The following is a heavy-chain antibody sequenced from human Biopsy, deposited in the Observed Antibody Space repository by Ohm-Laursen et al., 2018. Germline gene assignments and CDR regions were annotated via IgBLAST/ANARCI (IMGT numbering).Heavy chain of an antibody. CDR2: IWYDGSNK. CDR3: ARDEMGSISRSGYFQH. Sequence: SLRLSCTASGYSFSRNGMHWVRQAPGKGLEWVAIIWYDGSNKYYGDSVKSRFTISRDSSKNTVYLQMDSLRAEDTAVYYCARDEMGSISRSGYFQHWGQGALVIVSS. J-gene: IGHJ1*01. CDR1: GYSFSRNG. V-gene: IGHV3-33*01. D-gene: IGHD5-24*01.